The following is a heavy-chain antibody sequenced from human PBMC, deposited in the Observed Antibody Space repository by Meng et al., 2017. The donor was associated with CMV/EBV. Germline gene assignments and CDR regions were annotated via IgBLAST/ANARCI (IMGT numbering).Heavy chain of an antibody. D-gene: IGHD2-2*01. J-gene: IGHJ6*02. CDR2: IYYSGST. V-gene: IGHV4-39*01. CDR1: GGSISSSSYY. CDR3: ARGGGVDCSSTSCAYYYYYGMDI. Sequence: GSLRLSCTVSGGSISSSSYYWGWIRQPPGKGLEWIGSIYYSGSTYYNPSLKSRVTISVDTSQNQFSLKLSSVTAADTAVYYCARGGGVDCSSTSCAYYYYYGMDIWGQGTTVTVSS.